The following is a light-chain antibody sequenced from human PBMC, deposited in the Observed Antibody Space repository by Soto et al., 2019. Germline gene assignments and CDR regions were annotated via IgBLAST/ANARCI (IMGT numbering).Light chain of an antibody. CDR3: QQYGSSQWT. CDR1: QSLSNDY. CDR2: GAS. V-gene: IGKV3-20*01. Sequence: EIVLTRSPGTLSLSPVGIASLSCMARQSLSNDYVAWVQQKPGQAPRLLIYGASSRATGIPDRFSGSGSGTDFTLTISRLEPEDFAVYYCQQYGSSQWTFGQGTKV. J-gene: IGKJ1*01.